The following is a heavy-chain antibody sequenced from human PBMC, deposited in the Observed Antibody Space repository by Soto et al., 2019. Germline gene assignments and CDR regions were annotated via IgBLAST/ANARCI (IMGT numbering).Heavy chain of an antibody. V-gene: IGHV3-74*01. Sequence: GGSLRLSCAGSGFPFSRYWMHWVRQVPGKGLMWVANVVPDGSGTTYADSVKGRFTVSRDNAKNMLYLQMNSLRVEDTALYYCARDVNAEPFDLWGQGTLVTVSS. CDR3: ARDVNAEPFDL. J-gene: IGHJ5*02. CDR1: GFPFSRYW. CDR2: VVPDGSGT.